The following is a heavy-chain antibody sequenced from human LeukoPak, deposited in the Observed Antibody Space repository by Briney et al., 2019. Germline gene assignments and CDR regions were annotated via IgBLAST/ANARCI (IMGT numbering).Heavy chain of an antibody. Sequence: GGSLRLSCAASGFTVSSNYMSWVRQAPGKGLEWVSVIYSGGSTYYADSVNGRFTISRDNSKNTLYLQMNSLRAEDTAVYYCARDLVWFGESTDAFDIWGQGTMVTVSP. J-gene: IGHJ3*02. CDR2: IYSGGST. CDR3: ARDLVWFGESTDAFDI. V-gene: IGHV3-66*02. CDR1: GFTVSSNY. D-gene: IGHD3-10*01.